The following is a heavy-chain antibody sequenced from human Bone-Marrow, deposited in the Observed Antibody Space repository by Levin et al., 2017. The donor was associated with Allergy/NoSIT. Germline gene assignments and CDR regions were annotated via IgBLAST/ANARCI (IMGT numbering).Heavy chain of an antibody. CDR3: ARVSGGHPNHFDY. CDR1: GFTFSSYE. J-gene: IGHJ4*02. D-gene: IGHD1-14*01. V-gene: IGHV3-48*03. CDR2: ISSSGSTI. Sequence: GESLKISCAASGFTFSSYEMNWVRQAPGKGLEWVSYISSSGSTIYYADSVKGRFTISRDNAKNSLYLQMNSLRAEDTAVDDCARVSGGHPNHFDYWGQGTLVTVSS.